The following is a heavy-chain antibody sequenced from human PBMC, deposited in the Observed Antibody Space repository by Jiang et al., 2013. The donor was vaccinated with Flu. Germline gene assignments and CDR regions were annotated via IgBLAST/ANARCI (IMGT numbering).Heavy chain of an antibody. V-gene: IGHV4-59*08. CDR2: IYYSGST. CDR1: GGSISSYY. J-gene: IGHJ2*01. CDR3: ARQSAYFDL. Sequence: TLSLTCTVSGGSISSYYWSWIRQPPGKGLEWIGYIYYSGSTNYNPSLKSRVTISVDTSKNQFSLKLSSVTAADTAVYYCARQSAYFDLWGRGTLVTVSS.